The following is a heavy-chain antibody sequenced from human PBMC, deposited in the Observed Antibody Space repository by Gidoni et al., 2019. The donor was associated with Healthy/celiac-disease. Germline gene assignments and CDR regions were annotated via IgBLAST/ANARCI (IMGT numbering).Heavy chain of an antibody. CDR1: AYSFTSYC. CDR3: ARANCSGGSCWPNYYYYGMDV. D-gene: IGHD2-15*01. V-gene: IGHV5-51*01. CDR2: IYPGDSDT. Sequence: VQLVHSGADVKKPGESLKISCKGSAYSFTSYCIGWVRQMPGKGLEWMGIIYPGDSDTRYSPSFQGQVTISAAKSISTAYLQWSSLKASDTAMYYCARANCSGGSCWPNYYYYGMDVWGQGTTVTVSS. J-gene: IGHJ6*02.